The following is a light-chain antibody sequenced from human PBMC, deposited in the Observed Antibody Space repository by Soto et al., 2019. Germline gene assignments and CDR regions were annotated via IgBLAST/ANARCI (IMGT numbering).Light chain of an antibody. CDR2: DVS. CDR1: QSISTW. J-gene: IGKJ1*01. V-gene: IGKV1-5*01. CDR3: QQYTSYWT. Sequence: DIQMTQSPSILSASVGDRVTITCRASQSISTWLAWYQQKPGKAPKILIYDVSSLENGVPSRFSGSGSGTEFTLTITSLQPDDFATYYCQQYTSYWTFGQGTKVAIK.